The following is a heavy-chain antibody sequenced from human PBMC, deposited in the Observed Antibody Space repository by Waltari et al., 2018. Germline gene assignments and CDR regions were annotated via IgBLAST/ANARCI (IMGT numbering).Heavy chain of an antibody. Sequence: QVQLQESGPGLVKPSETLSLTCTVSGCSISSHYWSWIRQPPGKGLEWIGDIYYSGSTNYNPSLKSRVTISVDTSKNQFSLKLSSVTAADTAVYYCARGAVAAPYYYYGMDVWGQGTTVTVSS. V-gene: IGHV4-59*11. CDR1: GCSISSHY. D-gene: IGHD2-15*01. CDR2: IYYSGST. CDR3: ARGAVAAPYYYYGMDV. J-gene: IGHJ6*02.